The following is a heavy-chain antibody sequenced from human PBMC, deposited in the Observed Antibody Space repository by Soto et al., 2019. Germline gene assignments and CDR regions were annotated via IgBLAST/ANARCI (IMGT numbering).Heavy chain of an antibody. V-gene: IGHV4-31*03. J-gene: IGHJ5*02. CDR1: GGSISSGGYY. CDR3: ARDGAPLYSYHSSGYYPSWFDP. CDR2: IYYSGST. D-gene: IGHD3-22*01. Sequence: QVQLQESGPGLVKPSQTLSLSCTVSGGSISSGGYYWSWIRQHPGKGLEWIGYIYYSGSTYYNPSLKSRVTISVDTTKNQFSLKLSSVTAADTAVYYCARDGAPLYSYHSSGYYPSWFDPWGQRTLVTVSS.